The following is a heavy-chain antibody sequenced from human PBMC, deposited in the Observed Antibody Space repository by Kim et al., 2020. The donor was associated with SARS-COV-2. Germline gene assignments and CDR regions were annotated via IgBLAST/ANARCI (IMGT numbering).Heavy chain of an antibody. J-gene: IGHJ6*01. CDR1: GFTFSSYG. D-gene: IGHD3-3*01. CDR3: AKDLRFLEMYYYYYGMDV. CDR2: ISYDGSNK. Sequence: GGSLRLSCAASGFTFSSYGMHWVRQAPGKGLEWVAVISYDGSNKYYADSVKGRFTISRDNSKNMLYLQMNSLRAEDTAVYYCAKDLRFLEMYYYYYGMDV. V-gene: IGHV3-30*18.